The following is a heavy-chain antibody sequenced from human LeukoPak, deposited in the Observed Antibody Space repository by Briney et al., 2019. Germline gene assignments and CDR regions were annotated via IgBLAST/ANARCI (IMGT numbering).Heavy chain of an antibody. Sequence: GGSLRLSCAASGFTFSSYWMHWVRQAPGKGLVWVSRINSDGSSTSYADSVKGRFTISRDNAKNTLYLQMNSLRAEDTAVYYCARGSHSGYFDYWGQGTLVTVSS. CDR2: INSDGSST. D-gene: IGHD3-10*01. J-gene: IGHJ4*02. CDR1: GFTFSSYW. V-gene: IGHV3-74*01. CDR3: ARGSHSGYFDY.